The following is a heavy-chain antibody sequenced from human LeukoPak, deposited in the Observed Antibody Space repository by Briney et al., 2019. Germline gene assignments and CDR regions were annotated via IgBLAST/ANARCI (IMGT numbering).Heavy chain of an antibody. CDR1: GFTFSSYA. CDR2: ISYDGSNK. J-gene: IGHJ6*02. V-gene: IGHV3-30-3*01. CDR3: ARTRPYGDYVSYYYYGMDV. Sequence: GRSLRLSCAASGFTFSSYAMYWVRQAPGKGLEWVAVISYDGSNKYYADSVKGRFTISRDNSKSTLYLQMNSLRPEDTAVYYCARTRPYGDYVSYYYYGMDVWGQGTTVTVSS. D-gene: IGHD4-17*01.